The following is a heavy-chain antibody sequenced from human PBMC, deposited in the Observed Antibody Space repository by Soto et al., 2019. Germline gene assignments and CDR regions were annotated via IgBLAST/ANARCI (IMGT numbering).Heavy chain of an antibody. CDR1: GFTFSSYS. D-gene: IGHD3-3*01. Sequence: EVQLVESGGGLVQPGGSLRLSCAASGFTFSSYSMNWVRQAPGKGLEWVSYISSSSSTIYYADSVKGRFTISRDNAKNSLGLQMNSLRAEDTAVYYCARALYDFWSGYYPANYYYYYMDVWGKGTTVTVSS. CDR2: ISSSSSTI. CDR3: ARALYDFWSGYYPANYYYYYMDV. J-gene: IGHJ6*03. V-gene: IGHV3-48*01.